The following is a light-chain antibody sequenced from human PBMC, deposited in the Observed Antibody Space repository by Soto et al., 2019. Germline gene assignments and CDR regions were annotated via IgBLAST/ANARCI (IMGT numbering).Light chain of an antibody. CDR3: LQYDNWPPIT. Sequence: EIVLTQSPATLSVSPGERVTLSCKSSESISANLAWYQQKPGQAPRLLIYGAFTRATGIPVRFSGSGSGTDFTLTISNVQSEDFALYHCLQYDNWPPITFAQGTRLEIK. CDR1: ESISAN. CDR2: GAF. V-gene: IGKV3-15*01. J-gene: IGKJ5*01.